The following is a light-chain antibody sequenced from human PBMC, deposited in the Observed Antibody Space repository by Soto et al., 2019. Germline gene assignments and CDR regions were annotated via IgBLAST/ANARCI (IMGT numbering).Light chain of an antibody. CDR3: QHWTDYSWT. Sequence: DIQMTQSPSTLSASVGDRVTITCRASQSITDWLAWYQQKPGKAPKFLIYKASNLEGGVPSRFSGSGSGTEVTLTISSLQPDDFATYYCQHWTDYSWTFGQGTKVEVK. CDR2: KAS. CDR1: QSITDW. J-gene: IGKJ1*01. V-gene: IGKV1-5*03.